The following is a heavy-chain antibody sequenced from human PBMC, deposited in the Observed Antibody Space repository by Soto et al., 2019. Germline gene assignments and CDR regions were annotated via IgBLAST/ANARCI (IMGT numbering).Heavy chain of an antibody. Sequence: GGSLRLSFAASGFTFSSYAMHWVRQAPGKGLEWVAVISYDGSNKYYADSVKGRFTISRDNSKNTLYLQMNSLRAEDTAVYYCARGEGCTNGVCYNWFDPWGQGTLVTVSS. V-gene: IGHV3-30-3*01. CDR1: GFTFSSYA. CDR3: ARGEGCTNGVCYNWFDP. J-gene: IGHJ5*02. D-gene: IGHD2-8*01. CDR2: ISYDGSNK.